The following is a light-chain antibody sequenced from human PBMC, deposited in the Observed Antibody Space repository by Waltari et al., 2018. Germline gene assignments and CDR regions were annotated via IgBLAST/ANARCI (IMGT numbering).Light chain of an antibody. V-gene: IGKV3-11*01. Sequence: EIVLTQSPATMSLSPGERATLSCRASQSVRTILAWYQHRPGQAPRLLIYDASNRATGVPARFSGRESGTDFTLTISGLQPEDFAVYYCQERSNWPGGAFGGGTKVEIK. CDR1: QSVRTI. J-gene: IGKJ4*01. CDR3: QERSNWPGGA. CDR2: DAS.